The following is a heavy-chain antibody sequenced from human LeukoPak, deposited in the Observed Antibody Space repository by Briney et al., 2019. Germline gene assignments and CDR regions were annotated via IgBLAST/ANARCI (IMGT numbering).Heavy chain of an antibody. J-gene: IGHJ5*02. Sequence: PSETLSLTCTVSGGSISSYYWSWIRQPPGKGLEWIGYIYYSGSTNYNPSLKSRVTISVDTSKNQFSLKLSSVTAADTAVYYCAREHPSTIFGVVISWFDPWGQGTLVTVSS. CDR3: AREHPSTIFGVVISWFDP. D-gene: IGHD3-3*01. V-gene: IGHV4-59*01. CDR1: GGSISSYY. CDR2: IYYSGST.